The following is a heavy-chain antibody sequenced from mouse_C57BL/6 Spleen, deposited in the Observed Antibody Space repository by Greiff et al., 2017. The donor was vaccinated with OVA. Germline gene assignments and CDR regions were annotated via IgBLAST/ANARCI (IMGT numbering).Heavy chain of an antibody. CDR2: INPGSGGT. D-gene: IGHD1-1*01. CDR1: GYAFTNYL. Sequence: VQLKESGAELVRPGTSVKVSCKASGYAFTNYLIEWVKQRPGQGLEWIGVINPGSGGTNYNEKFKGKATLTADKSSSTAYMQLTSLQSENSAVYFCAIDYGSDYAMDYWGQGTSVTVSS. V-gene: IGHV1-54*01. CDR3: AIDYGSDYAMDY. J-gene: IGHJ4*01.